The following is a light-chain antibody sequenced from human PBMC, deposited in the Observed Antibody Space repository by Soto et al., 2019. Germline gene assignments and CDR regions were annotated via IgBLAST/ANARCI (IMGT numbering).Light chain of an antibody. CDR3: SSYAGSNLRVV. J-gene: IGLJ2*01. V-gene: IGLV2-8*01. CDR1: SSDVGGYNY. Sequence: QSALTQPPSASGSPGQSVTISCTGTSSDVGGYNYVSWYQQHPGKAPKLMIYEVSKRPSGVPDRFSGSKSGNTAPLTVSGLQAEDEADYYCSSYAGSNLRVVFGGGTKLTVL. CDR2: EVS.